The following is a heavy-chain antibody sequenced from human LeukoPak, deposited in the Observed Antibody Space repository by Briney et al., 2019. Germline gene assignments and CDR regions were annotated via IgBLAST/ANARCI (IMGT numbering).Heavy chain of an antibody. CDR3: ARDRGAARPRYYFDY. CDR1: GFTFSDYY. Sequence: GGSLRLSCAASGFTFSDYYMSWIRQAPGKGLEWISYISGRASPIYYADSVKGRFTISRDNAKNTLYLQMNSLRAEDTAVYYCARDRGAARPRYYFDYWGQGTLVTVSS. J-gene: IGHJ4*02. V-gene: IGHV3-11*04. CDR2: ISGRASPI. D-gene: IGHD6-6*01.